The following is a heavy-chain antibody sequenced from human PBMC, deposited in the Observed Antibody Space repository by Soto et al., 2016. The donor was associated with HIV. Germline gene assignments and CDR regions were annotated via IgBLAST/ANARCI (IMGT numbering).Heavy chain of an antibody. CDR2: ITSSGGNT. J-gene: IGHJ4*02. CDR1: GFIFSNYA. V-gene: IGHV3-23*01. CDR3: ARGEEVISPFDY. D-gene: IGHD1-26*01. Sequence: VQLLESGGGLVQPGGSLRLSCTASGFIFSNYAMNWVRQAPGKGLEWVSGITSSGGNTYYRDSMKGRITISRDNSRNTLYLQMNSLRVGDTAVYYCARGEEVISPFDYWGQGNSGHRLL.